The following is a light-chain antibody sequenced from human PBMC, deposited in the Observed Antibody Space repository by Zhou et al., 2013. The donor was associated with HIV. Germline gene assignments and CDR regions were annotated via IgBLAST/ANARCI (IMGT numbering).Light chain of an antibody. J-gene: IGLJ1*01. CDR3: SSYTSSSTLV. Sequence: QSALTQPPSASGSPGQSVTISCTGTSSDVGSYNLVSWYQQHPGGAPKVIIYDVTDRPSGVSDRFSGSKSGNTASLTISDLQPEDEADYYCSSYTSSSTLVFGTGTKVTVL. CDR1: SSDVGSYNL. V-gene: IGLV2-14*02. CDR2: DVT.